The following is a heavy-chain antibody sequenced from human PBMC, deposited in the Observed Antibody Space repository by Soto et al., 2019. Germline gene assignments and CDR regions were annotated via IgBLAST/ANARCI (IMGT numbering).Heavy chain of an antibody. CDR1: GVSISSGYF. Sequence: SETLSLTCTVSGVSISSGYFWSWIRQRPGKGPEWIGYISYTGTTFSNPALKSRVALSTDTSKNQFSLKLTSVTAADTAVYYCASRRPGGHYVGVFDVWGHGTLVTVSS. CDR3: ASRRPGGHYVGVFDV. D-gene: IGHD3-16*01. J-gene: IGHJ4*01. CDR2: ISYTGTT. V-gene: IGHV4-31*03.